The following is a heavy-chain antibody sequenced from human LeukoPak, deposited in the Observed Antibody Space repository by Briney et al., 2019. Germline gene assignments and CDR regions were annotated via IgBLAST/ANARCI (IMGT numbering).Heavy chain of an antibody. V-gene: IGHV3-48*02. CDR3: ARGPAAAIDY. Sequence: GGSLRLSCAASGFTFNSYSMNWVRQAPGKGLEWVSFISSSSYTIHYADSVKGRLTISRDNGKNSLYLQMNSLRDEDTAIYYCARGPAAAIDYWGQGTLVIVSS. D-gene: IGHD2-2*01. CDR2: ISSSSYTI. CDR1: GFTFNSYS. J-gene: IGHJ4*02.